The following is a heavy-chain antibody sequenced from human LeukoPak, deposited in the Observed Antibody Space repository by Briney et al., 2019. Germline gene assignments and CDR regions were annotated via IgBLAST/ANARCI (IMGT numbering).Heavy chain of an antibody. CDR3: ARTRYYYNSRSYGAPYYFDY. CDR1: GGSISSYY. Sequence: SETLSLTCTVSGGSISSYYWSWIRQPPGKGLEWIGSIYYSGSTYYNPSLKSRVTISVGTSKNQFSLKLSSVTAADTAVYYCARTRYYYNSRSYGAPYYFDYWGQGTLVTVSS. D-gene: IGHD3-10*01. CDR2: IYYSGST. J-gene: IGHJ4*02. V-gene: IGHV4-59*05.